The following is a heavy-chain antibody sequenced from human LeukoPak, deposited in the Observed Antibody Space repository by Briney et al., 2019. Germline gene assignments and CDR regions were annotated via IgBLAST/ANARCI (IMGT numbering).Heavy chain of an antibody. CDR1: GFTFSSYA. V-gene: IGHV3-23*01. D-gene: IGHD6-13*01. Sequence: GGSLRLSCAASGFTFSSYAMSWVRQAPGKGLEWVSAISGSGGSTYYAVSVKGRFTISRDNTKNTLYLQMNSLRAEDTAVYYCAKSLGGSSWYSYWGQGTLVTVSS. J-gene: IGHJ4*02. CDR2: ISGSGGST. CDR3: AKSLGGSSWYSY.